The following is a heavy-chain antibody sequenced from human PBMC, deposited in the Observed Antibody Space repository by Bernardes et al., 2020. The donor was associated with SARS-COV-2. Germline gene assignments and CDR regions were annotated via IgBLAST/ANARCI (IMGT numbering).Heavy chain of an antibody. V-gene: IGHV3-23*01. Sequence: GGSLRLSCAASGFTFNTYAMTWVRQAPGKGLEWVSAISGSGGNTYYADSVKGRFTISRDNSKNTLYLQLNSLRAEDTAVYYCAKGDITGPLRHPYFFDYWGQGTLVTVSS. CDR3: AKGDITGPLRHPYFFDY. CDR1: GFTFNTYA. CDR2: ISGSGGNT. J-gene: IGHJ4*02. D-gene: IGHD1-20*01.